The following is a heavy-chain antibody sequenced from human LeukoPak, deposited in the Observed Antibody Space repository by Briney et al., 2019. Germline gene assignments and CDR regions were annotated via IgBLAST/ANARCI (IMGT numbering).Heavy chain of an antibody. CDR3: ARASVSYYYDSSGYVARAFDI. V-gene: IGHV3-20*01. CDR2: INWNGGST. CDR1: GFTFDDYG. Sequence: GGSLRLSCAASGFTFDDYGMSWVRQAPGKGLEWVSGINWNGGSTGYADSVKGRFTISRDNAKNSLYLQMNSLRAEDTALYHCARASVSYYYDSSGYVARAFDIWGQGTMVTVSS. J-gene: IGHJ3*02. D-gene: IGHD3-22*01.